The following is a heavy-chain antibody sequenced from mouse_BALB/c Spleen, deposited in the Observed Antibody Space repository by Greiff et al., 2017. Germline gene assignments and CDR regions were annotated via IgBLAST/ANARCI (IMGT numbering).Heavy chain of an antibody. Sequence: VQLVESGGGLVQPGGSLRLSCATSGFTFTDYYMSWVRQPPGKALEWLGFIRNKANGYTTEYSASVKGRFTISRDNSQSILYLQMNTLRAEDSATYYCARDRWTGYFDVWGAGTTVTVSS. CDR3: ARDRWTGYFDV. D-gene: IGHD1-1*02. V-gene: IGHV7-3*02. CDR1: GFTFTDYY. CDR2: IRNKANGYTT. J-gene: IGHJ1*01.